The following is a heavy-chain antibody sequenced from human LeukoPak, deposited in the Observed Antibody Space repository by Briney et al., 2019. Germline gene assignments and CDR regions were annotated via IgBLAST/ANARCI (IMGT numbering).Heavy chain of an antibody. CDR1: GIMVSSNY. V-gene: IGHV3-23*01. CDR3: AKIRGPLWSYFDY. D-gene: IGHD3-10*01. CDR2: ISGSGGST. J-gene: IGHJ4*02. Sequence: GGSLRLSCAASGIMVSSNYMSWVRQAPGKGLEWVSAISGSGGSTYYADSVKGRFTISRDNSKNTLYLQMNSLRAEDTAVYYCAKIRGPLWSYFDYWGQGTLVTVSS.